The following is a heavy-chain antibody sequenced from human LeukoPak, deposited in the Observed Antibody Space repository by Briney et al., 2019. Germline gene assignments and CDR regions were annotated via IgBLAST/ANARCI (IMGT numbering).Heavy chain of an antibody. CDR1: GGTFSSYA. J-gene: IGHJ6*02. V-gene: IGHV1-69*13. CDR3: ARSEFGVVISYYYYYGMDV. CDR2: IIPIFGTA. D-gene: IGHD3-3*01. Sequence: SVTVSCKASGGTFSSYAISWVRQALGQGLEWMGGIIPIFGTANYAQKSQGRVTITADESTSTAYMELSSLRSEDTAVYYCARSEFGVVISYYYYYGMDVWGQGTTVTVSS.